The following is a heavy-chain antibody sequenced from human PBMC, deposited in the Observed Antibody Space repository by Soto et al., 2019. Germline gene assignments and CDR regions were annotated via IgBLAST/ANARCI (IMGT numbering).Heavy chain of an antibody. V-gene: IGHV3-23*01. CDR1: GFTFSSYA. CDR3: ARRGSGSYYDY. D-gene: IGHD1-26*01. CDR2: ISGSGGST. J-gene: IGHJ4*02. Sequence: EVQLLESGGGLVQPGGSLRLSCAASGFTFSSYAMRWVRQAPVEGLEWVSAISGSGGSTYYADSEKSRFTISRDNPKNALYLQMNSLGAEDMAVYYCARRGSGSYYDYWGQGTLVPVSS.